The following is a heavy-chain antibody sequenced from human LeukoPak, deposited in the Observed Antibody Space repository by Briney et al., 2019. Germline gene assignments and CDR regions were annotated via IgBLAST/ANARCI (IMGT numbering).Heavy chain of an antibody. V-gene: IGHV4-34*01. Sequence: SETLSLTCAVYGGSFSGSYWSWIRQPPGKGLEWIGEINHSGSTNYNPSLRSRVTISVDTSKNQFSLKLSSVTAADTAVYYCARAMVRGPVRGPWGQGTLVTVSS. CDR2: INHSGST. D-gene: IGHD3-10*01. CDR3: ARAMVRGPVRGP. J-gene: IGHJ4*02. CDR1: GGSFSGSY.